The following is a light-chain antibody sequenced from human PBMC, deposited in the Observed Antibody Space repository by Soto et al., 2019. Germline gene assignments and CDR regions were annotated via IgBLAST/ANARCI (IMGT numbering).Light chain of an antibody. CDR2: GAS. J-gene: IGKJ1*01. Sequence: EIELTQSPGTLSLSPGERATLSCRASQSVSSSYLAWYQQKPGQAPRLLIYGASSRATGIPDRFSGSGSGTDFTLTISRLEPEDFAVYYCQQYGSSRTFGKGTKVEI. V-gene: IGKV3-20*01. CDR1: QSVSSSY. CDR3: QQYGSSRT.